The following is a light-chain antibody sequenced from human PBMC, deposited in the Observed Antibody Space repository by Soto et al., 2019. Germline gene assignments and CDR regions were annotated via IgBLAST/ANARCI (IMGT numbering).Light chain of an antibody. V-gene: IGKV1-5*03. Sequence: DIQMTQSPSTLSGSVGDRVTITCRASQTISSWLAWYQQKPGKAPKLLIYKASTLKSGVPSRFSGSGSGTEFTLTISSLQPDDFATYYCQQYVGSPALTFGGGTKVEIK. CDR2: KAS. CDR3: QQYVGSPALT. CDR1: QTISSW. J-gene: IGKJ4*01.